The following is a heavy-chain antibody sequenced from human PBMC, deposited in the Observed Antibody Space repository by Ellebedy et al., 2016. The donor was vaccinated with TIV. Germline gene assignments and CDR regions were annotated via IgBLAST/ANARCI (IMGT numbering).Heavy chain of an antibody. CDR1: GFTISPFT. D-gene: IGHD4-17*01. J-gene: IGHJ3*01. Sequence: GESLKISCAGSGFTISPFTLNWVRQAPGQGLEWVSSISARSSHIFHADSVQGRCNISRDNAKNLLYLQRDSLRAVDTAVYYCASSLGDYPDRAVSFWGPGTTVIVSS. CDR2: ISARSSHI. V-gene: IGHV3-21*01. CDR3: ASSLGDYPDRAVSF.